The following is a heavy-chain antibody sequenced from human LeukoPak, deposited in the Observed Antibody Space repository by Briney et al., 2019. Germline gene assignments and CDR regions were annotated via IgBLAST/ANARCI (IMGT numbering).Heavy chain of an antibody. CDR2: IYHSGST. D-gene: IGHD2-15*01. V-gene: IGHV4-30-2*01. CDR1: GGSISSGGYS. Sequence: SQTLSLTCAVSGGSISSGGYSWSWIRQPPGKGLEWIGYIYHSGSTYYNPSLKSRVTISVDRSKNQFSLKLSSVTAAGTAVYYCARDDCSGGSCYSDHWGQGTLVTVSS. CDR3: ARDDCSGGSCYSDH. J-gene: IGHJ4*02.